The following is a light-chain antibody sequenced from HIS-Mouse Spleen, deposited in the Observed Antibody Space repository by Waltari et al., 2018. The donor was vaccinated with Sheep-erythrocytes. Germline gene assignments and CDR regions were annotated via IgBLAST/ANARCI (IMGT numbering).Light chain of an antibody. J-gene: IGLJ1*01. CDR1: SSDVGGYHY. V-gene: IGLV2-11*01. CDR3: CSYAGSYNHV. Sequence: QSALTQPRSVSGSPGQSVTISCTGTSSDVGGYHYFSWYQHNPGKAPQLMFYDVSKRPSGVHDRFSGSKSGNTASLTSSGLQAEDEADYYCCSYAGSYNHVFATGTKVTVL. CDR2: DVS.